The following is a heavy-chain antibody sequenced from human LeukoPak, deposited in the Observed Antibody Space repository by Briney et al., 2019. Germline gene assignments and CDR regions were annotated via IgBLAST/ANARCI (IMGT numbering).Heavy chain of an antibody. Sequence: SETLSLTCTVSGGSISPYYWSWIRQPPGKGLEWIGYIYYSGSTNYNPPLASRVTISLATSQNQFSLKLTSVTAADTAVYYCARRRGNFWSDYYAFYYWGLGTLVTISS. CDR2: IYYSGST. CDR3: ARRRGNFWSDYYAFYY. J-gene: IGHJ4*02. D-gene: IGHD3-3*01. V-gene: IGHV4-59*08. CDR1: GGSISPYY.